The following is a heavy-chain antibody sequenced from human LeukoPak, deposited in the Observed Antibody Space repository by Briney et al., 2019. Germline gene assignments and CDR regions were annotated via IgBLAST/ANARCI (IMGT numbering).Heavy chain of an antibody. CDR3: ATQNWGSRAFDY. CDR1: GFTVSSSH. J-gene: IGHJ4*02. CDR2: LYSGGNT. V-gene: IGHV3-66*01. Sequence: GGSLRLSCAVSGFTVSSSHMSWVRQAPGKGLEWVSVLYSGGNTFYEDSVKGRFTISRDNSKNTLYLQVNSLRAEDTAVYYCATQNWGSRAFDYWGQGTLVTVSS. D-gene: IGHD7-27*01.